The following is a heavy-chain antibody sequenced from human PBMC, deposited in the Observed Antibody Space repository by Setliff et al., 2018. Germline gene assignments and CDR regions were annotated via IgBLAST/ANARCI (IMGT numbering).Heavy chain of an antibody. D-gene: IGHD5-12*01. CDR2: VYYSGTA. CDR3: ARGGTFRYFDF. CDR1: DGSLSTYY. J-gene: IGHJ4*02. Sequence: LSLTCTVSDGSLSTYYWSWIRQPPGKGLEFIGSVYYSGTANYSPSLRSRLTISVDTSKNQFSLKLRSVTAADTAVYYCARGGTFRYFDFWGQGAPVTVSS. V-gene: IGHV4-59*01.